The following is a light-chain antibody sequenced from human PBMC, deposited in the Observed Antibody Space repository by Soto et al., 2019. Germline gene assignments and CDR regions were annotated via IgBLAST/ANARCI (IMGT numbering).Light chain of an antibody. J-gene: IGKJ2*02. CDR3: QQYRSAST. CDR1: QSFSNW. Sequence: DIQMNQSPSTLSAFVGDRVTITCRSSQSFSNWLAWYQQNPGKAPRLLISKASTLESGGPSRFSGSGSGTEFPLSISSLQPDDFATYYCQQYRSASTFGQGTKLEIK. CDR2: KAS. V-gene: IGKV1-5*03.